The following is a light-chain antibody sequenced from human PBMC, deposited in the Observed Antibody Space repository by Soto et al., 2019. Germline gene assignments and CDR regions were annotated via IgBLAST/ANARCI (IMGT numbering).Light chain of an antibody. V-gene: IGKV3D-20*02. Sequence: EVVLTQSPATLSLSPGARAPLSCRASQSVSSSYLAWYQQKPGQAPRLLIYGASSRATGIPDRFSGSGSGTDFTLTISSLEPEDFAVYYCQQRSNWPTFGQGTRLEIK. CDR2: GAS. CDR3: QQRSNWPT. J-gene: IGKJ5*01. CDR1: QSVSSSY.